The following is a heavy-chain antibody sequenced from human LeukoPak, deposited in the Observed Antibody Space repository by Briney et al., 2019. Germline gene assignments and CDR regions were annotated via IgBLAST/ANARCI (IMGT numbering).Heavy chain of an antibody. V-gene: IGHV1-46*01. Sequence: ASVKVSCKASGYTFTSYLIHWVRQAPGQGLEWMGIISPSGTYTNYAQKFQGRVTMTSDTSTSTVYMELTSLRSEDTALYYCVRELGGTYYFDYWGQGTLVTVSS. CDR3: VRELGGTYYFDY. D-gene: IGHD1-26*01. J-gene: IGHJ4*02. CDR2: ISPSGTYT. CDR1: GYTFTSYL.